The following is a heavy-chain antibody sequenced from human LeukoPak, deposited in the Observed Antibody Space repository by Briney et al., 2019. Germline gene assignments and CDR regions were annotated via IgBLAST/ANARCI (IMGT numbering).Heavy chain of an antibody. CDR2: INTNTGNP. CDR3: AREKSPLVHLPLFDY. J-gene: IGHJ4*02. D-gene: IGHD2-8*02. CDR1: GYTFTSYD. V-gene: IGHV7-4-1*02. Sequence: ASVKVSCKASGYTFTSYDINWVRQAPGQGLEWMGWINTNTGNPTYAQGFTGRFVFSLDTSVSTAYLQISSLKAEDTAMYYCAREKSPLVHLPLFDYWGQGTLVTVSS.